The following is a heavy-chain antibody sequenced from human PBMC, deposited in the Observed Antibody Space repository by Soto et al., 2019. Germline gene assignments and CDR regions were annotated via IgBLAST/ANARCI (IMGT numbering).Heavy chain of an antibody. Sequence: QVHLVQSGAEVKKPGSSVKVSCKASGGTFRNHAIGWVRQAPGQGLEWMGGIIPIFGMVNYAQEFQGRVTITADESTSTAYMELSSLRSEDTAVYYCARDQWEKGADNDDYYYCGSDVWGQGTPVTVSS. J-gene: IGHJ6*02. V-gene: IGHV1-69*01. D-gene: IGHD1-26*01. CDR2: IIPIFGMV. CDR3: ARDQWEKGADNDDYYYCGSDV. CDR1: GGTFRNHA.